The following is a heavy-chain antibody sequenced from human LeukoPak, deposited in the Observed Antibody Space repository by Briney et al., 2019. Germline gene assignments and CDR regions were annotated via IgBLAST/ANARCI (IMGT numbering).Heavy chain of an antibody. CDR1: GGTFSSYA. Sequence: ASVKVSCKASGGTFSSYAISWVRQAPGQGLERMGRIIPIFGIANYAQKFQGRVTITADKSTSTAYMELSSLRSEDTAVYYCARAYSSGWTPANYYYYYGMDVWGQGTTVTVSS. CDR2: IIPIFGIA. CDR3: ARAYSSGWTPANYYYYYGMDV. V-gene: IGHV1-69*04. D-gene: IGHD6-19*01. J-gene: IGHJ6*02.